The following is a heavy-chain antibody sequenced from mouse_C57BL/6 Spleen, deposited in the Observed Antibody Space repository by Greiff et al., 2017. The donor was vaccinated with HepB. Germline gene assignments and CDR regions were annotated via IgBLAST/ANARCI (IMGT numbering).Heavy chain of an antibody. J-gene: IGHJ4*01. Sequence: VQGVESGPGLVAPSQSLSITCTVSGFSLTSYGVHWVRQPPGKGLEWLVVIWSDGSTTYNSALKSRLSISKDNSKSQVFLKMNSLQTDDTAMYYCARHAYYSNYGAMDYWGQGTSVTVSS. D-gene: IGHD2-5*01. CDR3: ARHAYYSNYGAMDY. V-gene: IGHV2-6-1*01. CDR2: IWSDGST. CDR1: GFSLTSYG.